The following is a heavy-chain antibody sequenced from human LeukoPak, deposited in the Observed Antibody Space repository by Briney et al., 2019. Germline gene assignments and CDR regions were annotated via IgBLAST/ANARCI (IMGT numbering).Heavy chain of an antibody. CDR2: ISSSGSTI. J-gene: IGHJ4*02. D-gene: IGHD3-10*01. CDR3: ARSPVYYGSGSYYNIDY. Sequence: GGSLRLSCAASGFTFSDYYMSWIRQAPGKGLEWVPYISSSGSTIYYADSVKGRFTISRDNAKNSLYLQMNSLRAEDTAVYYCARSPVYYGSGSYYNIDYWGQGTLVTVSS. CDR1: GFTFSDYY. V-gene: IGHV3-11*01.